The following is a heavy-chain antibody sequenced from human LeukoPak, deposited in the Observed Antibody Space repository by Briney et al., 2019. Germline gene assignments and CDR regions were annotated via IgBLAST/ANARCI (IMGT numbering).Heavy chain of an antibody. CDR3: ASERPSSSWYDY. CDR1: GFTFSSHL. CDR2: IYQDGREK. Sequence: PGGSLRLSCAASGFTFSSHLMTWLRQAPGKGLEWVANIYQDGREKYYVTSVRGRFTISRDNAKNSLYLQMDSLRAEDTGVCYCASERPSSSWYDYWGQGTLVTVSS. V-gene: IGHV3-7*01. J-gene: IGHJ4*02. D-gene: IGHD6-13*01.